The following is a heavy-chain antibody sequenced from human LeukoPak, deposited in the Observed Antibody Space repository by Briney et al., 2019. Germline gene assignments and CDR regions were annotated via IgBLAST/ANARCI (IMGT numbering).Heavy chain of an antibody. V-gene: IGHV1-8*01. CDR1: GYTFTSYE. D-gene: IGHD2-15*01. CDR2: MNPNSGNT. CDR3: ARAGEYCSGGSCYSTWFDP. Sequence: ASVMVSCKASGYTFTSYEINWVRQATGQGLEWMAWMNPNSGNTGYAQKFQGRVTMTRTPSISTAYMELSSLRSEDTAVYYCARAGEYCSGGSCYSTWFDPWGQGTLVTVSS. J-gene: IGHJ5*02.